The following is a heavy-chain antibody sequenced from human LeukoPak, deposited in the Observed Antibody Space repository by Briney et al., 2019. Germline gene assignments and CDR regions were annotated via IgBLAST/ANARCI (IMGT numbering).Heavy chain of an antibody. CDR2: IKSKADSGTR. Sequence: GGSLRLSCAASGFSFTGAWMNWVRQVPGKGLEWVGRIKSKADSGTRDFAAPVKGRFSISRDDSKKTFYLQMNGLKTEDTAVYYCSAGTGRSDFDYWGQGTLVTVSS. V-gene: IGHV3-15*01. CDR3: SAGTGRSDFDY. J-gene: IGHJ4*02. CDR1: GFSFTGAW. D-gene: IGHD1-1*01.